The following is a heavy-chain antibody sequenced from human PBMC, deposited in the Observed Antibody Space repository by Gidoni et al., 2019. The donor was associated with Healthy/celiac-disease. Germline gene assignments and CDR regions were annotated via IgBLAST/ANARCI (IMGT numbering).Heavy chain of an antibody. D-gene: IGHD3-10*01. CDR1: GFTFSSYS. J-gene: IGHJ3*01. CDR2: ISSSSRTI. CDR3: AREGQNYFDAFDF. V-gene: IGHV3-48*01. Sequence: EVQLVESGGGLAQPGGSRRLSCPASGFTFSSYSMNWVRQAPGKGLEWVSDISSSSRTIYHADSVKGRFTISRDNAKNSLYLQMNSLRAEDTAVYYCAREGQNYFDAFDFWGQGTMVTVSS.